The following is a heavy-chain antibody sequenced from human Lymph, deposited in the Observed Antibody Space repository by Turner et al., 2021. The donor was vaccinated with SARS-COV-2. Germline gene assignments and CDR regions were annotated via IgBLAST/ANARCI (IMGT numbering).Heavy chain of an antibody. CDR3: ARDGGGNFNY. V-gene: IGHV3-30-3*01. Sequence: QVQLVESGGGVFQPGRSLRLSCAASGVTVSSYAMHWVRQAPGKGLEWVELISYDGSNKYYADSVKGRFTISRDNSKNTLYLQMNSLRAEDTVVYYCARDGGGNFNYWGQGTLVTVSS. D-gene: IGHD2-15*01. CDR2: ISYDGSNK. CDR1: GVTVSSYA. J-gene: IGHJ4*02.